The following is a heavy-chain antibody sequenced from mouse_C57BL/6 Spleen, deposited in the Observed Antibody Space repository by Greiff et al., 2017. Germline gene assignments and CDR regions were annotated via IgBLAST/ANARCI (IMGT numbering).Heavy chain of an antibody. D-gene: IGHD2-4*01. CDR3: ARRDDYVSYFDY. CDR1: GYAFSSYW. J-gene: IGHJ2*01. Sequence: QVQLQQSGAELVKPGASVKISCKASGYAFSSYWMNWVKQRPGKGLEWIGQIYPGDGDTNYNGKFKGKATLTADKSSSTAYMQLSSLTSEDSAVYFCARRDDYVSYFDYWGQGTTRTVSS. CDR2: IYPGDGDT. V-gene: IGHV1-80*01.